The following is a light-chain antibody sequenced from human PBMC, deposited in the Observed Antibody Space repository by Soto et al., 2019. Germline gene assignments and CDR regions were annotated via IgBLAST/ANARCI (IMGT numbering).Light chain of an antibody. Sequence: QSVLTQPASVSGSPGQSITISCTGTSSDVGSYNLVSWYQEHPGKAPKLIIYDVSERPSGVSNRFSGSKSGNTASLTISGLQAEDEADYYCCSFAGSRTFVFGGGTKLTVL. CDR3: CSFAGSRTFV. CDR1: SSDVGSYNL. V-gene: IGLV2-23*02. CDR2: DVS. J-gene: IGLJ3*02.